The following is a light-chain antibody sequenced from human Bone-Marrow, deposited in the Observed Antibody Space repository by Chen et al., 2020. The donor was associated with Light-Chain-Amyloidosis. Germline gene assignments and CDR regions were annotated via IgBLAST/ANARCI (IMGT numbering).Light chain of an antibody. Sequence: QSVLTQPPSVSGAPGQRVTISCTGSTSNIGAGYGVHWYQQVPGTAPKLLIHGNTNRPYGVPDRFSASKSGTSASLAITGLQAEDEADYYCQSYDSSLSSSVFGGGTKLTVL. V-gene: IGLV1-40*01. CDR3: QSYDSSLSSSV. J-gene: IGLJ2*01. CDR1: TSNIGAGYG. CDR2: GNT.